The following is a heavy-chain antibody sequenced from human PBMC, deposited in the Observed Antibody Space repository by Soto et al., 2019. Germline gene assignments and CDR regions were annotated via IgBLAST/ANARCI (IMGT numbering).Heavy chain of an antibody. V-gene: IGHV1-69*01. J-gene: IGHJ6*02. CDR1: GGTFSSYA. Sequence: QVQLVQSGAEVKKPGSSVKVSCKAPGGTFSSYAISWVRQAPGQGLEWMGGIIPIFGTANYAQKFQGRVTRTADESTSTGYMELSSLRSEDTAVYYCARSQGGSSSLDIYYYYYYGMDVWGQGTTVTVSS. CDR3: ARSQGGSSSLDIYYYYYYGMDV. D-gene: IGHD2-15*01. CDR2: IIPIFGTA.